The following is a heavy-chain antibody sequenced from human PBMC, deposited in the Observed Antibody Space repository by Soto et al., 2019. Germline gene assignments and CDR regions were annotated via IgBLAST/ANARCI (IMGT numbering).Heavy chain of an antibody. D-gene: IGHD2-15*01. J-gene: IGHJ3*02. CDR1: GGSLSSGGYY. V-gene: IGHV4-31*03. CDR2: IYYSGST. Sequence: QVQLQESGPGLVKPSQTLSLTCTVSGGSLSSGGYYWSWIRQHPGKGLEWIGYIYYSGSTYYNPSLKSRVTISVDTSKNQFSLKLSSVTAADTAVYYCARGLRSVEDALDIWGQGTIVTVSS. CDR3: ARGLRSVEDALDI.